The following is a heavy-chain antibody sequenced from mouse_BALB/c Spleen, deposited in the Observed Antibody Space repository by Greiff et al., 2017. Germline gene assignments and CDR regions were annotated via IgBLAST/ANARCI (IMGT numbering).Heavy chain of an antibody. Sequence: VQRVESGPGLVAPSQSLSITCTVSGFSLSRYSVHWVRQPPGKGLEWLGMIWGGGSTDYNSALKSRLSISKDNSKSQVFLKMNSLQTDDTAMYYCARGGIYGNYEAMDYWGQGTSVTVSS. J-gene: IGHJ4*01. CDR1: GFSLSRYS. CDR2: IWGGGST. V-gene: IGHV2-6-4*01. D-gene: IGHD2-1*01. CDR3: ARGGIYGNYEAMDY.